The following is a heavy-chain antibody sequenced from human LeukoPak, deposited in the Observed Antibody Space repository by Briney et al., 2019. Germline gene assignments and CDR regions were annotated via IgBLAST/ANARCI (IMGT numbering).Heavy chain of an antibody. CDR1: GGSISSSTFY. D-gene: IGHD4-17*01. CDR3: ASSGGSYGDFDY. CDR2: LYYSGST. J-gene: IGHJ4*02. Sequence: RTSETLSLTCTVSGGSISSSTFYWGWIRQPPGKGLEWIGSLYYSGSTYYNPSLKSRVTISVDTSKNQFSLKLSSVTAADTAVYYCASSGGSYGDFDYWGQGTLVTVSS. V-gene: IGHV4-39*01.